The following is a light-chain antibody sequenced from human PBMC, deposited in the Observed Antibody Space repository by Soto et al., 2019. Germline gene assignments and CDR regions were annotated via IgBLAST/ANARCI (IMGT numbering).Light chain of an antibody. V-gene: IGKV1-12*01. CDR2: SAT. Sequence: IPMTQSTSSVSASVGDRVTITCRAGPNIGKYLAWYQQKPGKAPNLLIHSATILQDGVPSRFNGSGSGTEFTLTINRLQPEDSATYYCQQANSFPMTFGQGTRLEIK. CDR1: PNIGKY. J-gene: IGKJ5*01. CDR3: QQANSFPMT.